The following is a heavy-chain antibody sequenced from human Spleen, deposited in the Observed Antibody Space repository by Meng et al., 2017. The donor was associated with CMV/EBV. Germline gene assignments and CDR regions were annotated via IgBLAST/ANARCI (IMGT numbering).Heavy chain of an antibody. CDR3: AKDRGQYYYDSSGYEPFDY. CDR2: IYSGGSST. J-gene: IGHJ4*02. V-gene: IGHV3-23*03. CDR1: GFTFSSYA. Sequence: GGSLRLSCAASGFTFSSYAMSWVRQAPGKGLEWVSVIYSGGSSTYYADSVKGRFTISRDNSKNTLYLQMNSLRAEDTAVYYCAKDRGQYYYDSSGYEPFDYWGQGTLVTVSS. D-gene: IGHD3-22*01.